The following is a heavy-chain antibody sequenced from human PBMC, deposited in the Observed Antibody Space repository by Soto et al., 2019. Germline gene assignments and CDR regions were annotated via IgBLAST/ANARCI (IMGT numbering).Heavy chain of an antibody. Sequence: PGGSLRLSCAASGFTFSDHYMDWVRQAPGKGLEWVGRTRNKANSYTTEYAASVKGRFTISRDDSKNSLYLQMNSLKTEDTAVYYCAREDAYYYYMDVWGKGTTVTVSS. J-gene: IGHJ6*03. V-gene: IGHV3-72*01. CDR1: GFTFSDHY. CDR3: AREDAYYYYMDV. CDR2: TRNKANSYTT.